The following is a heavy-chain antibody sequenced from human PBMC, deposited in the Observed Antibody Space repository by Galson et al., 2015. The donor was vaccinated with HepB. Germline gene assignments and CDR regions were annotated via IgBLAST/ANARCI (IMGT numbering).Heavy chain of an antibody. D-gene: IGHD3-22*01. CDR2: ISVYNGNT. J-gene: IGHJ4*02. CDR1: GYTFSTYG. V-gene: IGHV1-18*01. CDR3: ARVGGYYFPLYY. Sequence: SVKVSCKASGYTFSTYGITWVRQAPGQGLEWMGWISVYNGNTDFAQKFQDRVTMTTDTSTSAAYMELRSLRYDDTAVYYCARVGGYYFPLYYWGQGTLVTVSS.